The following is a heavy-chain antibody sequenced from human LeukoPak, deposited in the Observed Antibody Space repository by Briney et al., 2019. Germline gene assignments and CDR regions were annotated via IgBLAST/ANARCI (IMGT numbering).Heavy chain of an antibody. V-gene: IGHV3-7*05. CDR3: ARGGVGYSYAYNPIDY. J-gene: IGHJ4*02. CDR2: IKQDGIER. D-gene: IGHD5-18*01. CDR1: GFSFSSYW. Sequence: GGSLRLSCAASGFSFSSYWMNWVRQAPGKGLEWVANIKQDGIERFYVDSVKGRFTISRGNAKTSLYLQMNSLTAEDSAVYYCARGGVGYSYAYNPIDYWGQGTLVTVSS.